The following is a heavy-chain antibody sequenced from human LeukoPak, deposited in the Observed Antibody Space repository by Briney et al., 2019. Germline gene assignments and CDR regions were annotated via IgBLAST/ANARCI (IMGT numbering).Heavy chain of an antibody. J-gene: IGHJ5*02. CDR2: IYYSGST. V-gene: IGHV4-31*02. CDR1: GGSISSSVYY. D-gene: IGHD5-18*01. Sequence: SISSGVSGGSISSSVYYWTWIRQHPGKGLEWIGSIYYSGSTYYNPSLKSRLTISVDLSKNQFSLKLSSVTAADTAVYYCARVGRGGYSYGYWFDPWGQGTLVTVSS. CDR3: ARVGRGGYSYGYWFDP.